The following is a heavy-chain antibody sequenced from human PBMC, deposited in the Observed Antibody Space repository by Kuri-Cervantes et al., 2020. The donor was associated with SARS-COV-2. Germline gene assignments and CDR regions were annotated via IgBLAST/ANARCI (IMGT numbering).Heavy chain of an antibody. CDR2: IYYSGST. CDR3: ARVGGNWELPFDY. V-gene: IGHV4-59*01. CDR1: GGSFSSYY. D-gene: IGHD3-10*01. Sequence: SQTLSLTCAVYGGSFSSYYWSWIRQPPGKGLEWIGYIYYSGSTNYNPSLKSRVTISVDTSKNQFSLKLNSVTAADTAVYYCARVGGNWELPFDYWGQGTLVTVSS. J-gene: IGHJ4*02.